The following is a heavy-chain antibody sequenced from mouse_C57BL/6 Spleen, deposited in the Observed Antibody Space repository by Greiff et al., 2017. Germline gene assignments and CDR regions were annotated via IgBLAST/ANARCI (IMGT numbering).Heavy chain of an antibody. CDR3: ANNYYGSDYYAMDY. Sequence: EVMLVESGGGLVKPGGSLKLSCAASGFTFSDYGMHWVRQAPEKGLEWVAYISSGSSTIYYADTVKGRFTNSRDNAKNTLVLQMTSLRSEDTAMYYCANNYYGSDYYAMDYWGQGTSVTVSS. CDR1: GFTFSDYG. D-gene: IGHD1-1*01. J-gene: IGHJ4*01. CDR2: ISSGSSTI. V-gene: IGHV5-17*01.